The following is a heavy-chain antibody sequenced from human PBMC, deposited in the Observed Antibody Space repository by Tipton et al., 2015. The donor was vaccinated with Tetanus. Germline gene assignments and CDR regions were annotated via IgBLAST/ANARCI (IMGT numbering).Heavy chain of an antibody. CDR2: ISGSGGST. D-gene: IGHD3-9*01. CDR1: GFTFSSYA. J-gene: IGHJ4*02. Sequence: SLRLSCAASGFTFSSYAMSWVRQAPGKGLEWVSAISGSGGSTYYADSVKGRFTISRDNSKNTLYLQMNSLRAEDTAVYYCAKGAVLRYFDWLTYYFDYWGQGTLVTVSS. V-gene: IGHV3-23*01. CDR3: AKGAVLRYFDWLTYYFDY.